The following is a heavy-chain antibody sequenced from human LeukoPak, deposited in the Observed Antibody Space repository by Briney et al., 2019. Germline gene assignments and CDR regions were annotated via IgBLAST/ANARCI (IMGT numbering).Heavy chain of an antibody. Sequence: GGSLRLSCAASGFTFSSYVMHWVRQAPGKGLEWVAVIWYDGSNKYYADSVKGRFTISRDNSKNTLYLQMYSLRAEDTAVYYCAKDLATFDYYYSMDVWGKGTTVTVSS. CDR1: GFTFSSYV. J-gene: IGHJ6*03. CDR2: IWYDGSNK. D-gene: IGHD5-12*01. CDR3: AKDLATFDYYYSMDV. V-gene: IGHV3-33*06.